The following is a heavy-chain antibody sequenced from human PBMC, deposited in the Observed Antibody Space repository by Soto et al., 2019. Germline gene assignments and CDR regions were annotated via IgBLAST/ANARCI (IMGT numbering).Heavy chain of an antibody. CDR3: AGGQNCGGGNCYWFHP. D-gene: IGHD2-15*01. CDR2: IYPTGGST. V-gene: IGHV1-46*03. J-gene: IGHJ5*02. Sequence: QVQLVQSGVEVKRPGASVKLSCKASGDTFSIPYIHWVRQAPGQGLEWMGMIYPTGGSTTYPQKFKGRVAMTRETSTSTVYMELSGLRSDATAVYFCAGGQNCGGGNCYWFHPWGQGTLVTVSS. CDR1: GDTFSIPY.